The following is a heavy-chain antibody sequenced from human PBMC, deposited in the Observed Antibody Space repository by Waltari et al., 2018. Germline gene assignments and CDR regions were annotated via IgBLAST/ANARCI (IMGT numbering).Heavy chain of an antibody. V-gene: IGHV3-53*01. Sequence: EVQLVESGGGLIQPGGSLSLSCAATGLSVRSNYLRWVRQAPGKGLGWVSFIYGGGSTYYADSVKGRFTISRDNSKNTLYLQMNSLRAEDTAVYYCASGMVQGVMGDYWGQGTLVTVSS. CDR1: GLSVRSNY. J-gene: IGHJ4*02. CDR2: IYGGGST. D-gene: IGHD3-10*01. CDR3: ASGMVQGVMGDY.